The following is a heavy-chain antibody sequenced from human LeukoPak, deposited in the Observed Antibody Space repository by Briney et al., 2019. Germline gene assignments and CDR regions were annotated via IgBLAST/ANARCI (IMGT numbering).Heavy chain of an antibody. CDR2: VYYSGIT. D-gene: IGHD3-22*01. CDR3: GRQSYDSSASPMFFDF. CDR1: GASISRGSW. V-gene: IGHV4-39*01. Sequence: SETLSLTCDLSGASISRGSWWSWVRQPPGKGLEWIGTVYYSGITYYNPSLKSRVTISVDTSKNQFSLKLSSVTAADTAVYYCGRQSYDSSASPMFFDFWGQGTLVTVSS. J-gene: IGHJ4*02.